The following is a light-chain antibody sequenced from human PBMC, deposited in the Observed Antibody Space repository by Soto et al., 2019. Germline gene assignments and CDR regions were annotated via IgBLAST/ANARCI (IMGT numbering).Light chain of an antibody. CDR2: SYN. CDR1: SSNIGSNT. CDR3: AAWDDSLNGYV. J-gene: IGLJ1*01. V-gene: IGLV1-44*01. Sequence: QSVLTQPPSASGTPGQRVTISCSGSSSNIGSNTVNWYQQLPGTAPKLLIYSYNQRPSGVPDRFSGSKSVTSASLVISGLQSEDEADYYCAAWDDSLNGYVFGTGTKLTVL.